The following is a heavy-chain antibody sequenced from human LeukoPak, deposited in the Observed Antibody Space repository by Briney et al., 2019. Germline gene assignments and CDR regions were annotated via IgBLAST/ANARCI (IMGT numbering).Heavy chain of an antibody. CDR1: GGSISSSNW. D-gene: IGHD3-10*01. CDR3: ARLLMVRGVDY. V-gene: IGHV4-4*02. CDR2: IYHSGST. Sequence: PSGTVSLTCAVSGGSISSSNWWSWVRQPPGKGLEWIGEIYHSGSTNYNPSLKSRVTMSVDTSKNQFSLMPNSVTAADTAVYYCARLLMVRGVDYWAREPWSPSPQ. J-gene: IGHJ4*02.